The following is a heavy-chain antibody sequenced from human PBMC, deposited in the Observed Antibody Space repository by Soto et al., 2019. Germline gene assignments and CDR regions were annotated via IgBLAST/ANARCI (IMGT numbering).Heavy chain of an antibody. V-gene: IGHV3-23*01. Sequence: EVQVLESGGGLVQRGGSLRLSCAGSGFTFSSFAMTWVRQAPGRGLEWVSGINGFGGSTYYGDSVKGRFTISRDNSKNTLYLQMNSLRAEDTAVYYCAKWSYHTGGFDYWGQGTLVTVSS. D-gene: IGHD2-2*01. CDR2: INGFGGST. CDR3: AKWSYHTGGFDY. J-gene: IGHJ4*02. CDR1: GFTFSSFA.